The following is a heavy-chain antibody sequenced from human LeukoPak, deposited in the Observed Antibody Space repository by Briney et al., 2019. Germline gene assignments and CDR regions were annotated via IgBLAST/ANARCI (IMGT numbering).Heavy chain of an antibody. D-gene: IGHD6-19*01. CDR2: IYYSGST. V-gene: IGHV4-34*01. J-gene: IGHJ4*02. CDR1: GGSFSGYY. Sequence: SETLSLTCAVYGGSFSGYYWSWIRQPPGKGLEWIGSIYYSGSTYYNPSLKSRVTISVDTSKNQFSLKLSSVTAADTAVYYCARYSSGWECFDYWGQGTLVTVSS. CDR3: ARYSSGWECFDY.